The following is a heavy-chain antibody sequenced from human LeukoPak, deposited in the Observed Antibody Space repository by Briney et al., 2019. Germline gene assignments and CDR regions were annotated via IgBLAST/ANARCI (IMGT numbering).Heavy chain of an antibody. Sequence: GGSLRLSCAASGLTFNSYWMHWVRQAPGKGLVWVSRINSDESRTAYADSVKGRFSISRDNAKNTLYLQMNSLRAEDTAVYYCARGGSWSHYFDYWGQGTLVTVSS. CDR2: INSDESRT. CDR1: GLTFNSYW. D-gene: IGHD6-13*01. V-gene: IGHV3-74*01. CDR3: ARGGSWSHYFDY. J-gene: IGHJ4*02.